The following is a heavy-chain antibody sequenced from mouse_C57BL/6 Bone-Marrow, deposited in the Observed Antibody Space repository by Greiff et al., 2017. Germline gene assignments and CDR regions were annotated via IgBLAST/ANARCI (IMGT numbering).Heavy chain of an antibody. D-gene: IGHD1-1*01. CDR1: GYTFTSSG. CDR2: IYPRSGNP. Sequence: VQLQQSGAELARPGASVKLSCKASGYTFTSSGISWVKQRTGQGLEWIGEIYPRSGNPYYNEKFKGKATLTADKSSSTAYMELRSLTSEDSAVYFCARWDYYGSSYRYYAMDYWGQGTSVTVSS. CDR3: ARWDYYGSSYRYYAMDY. V-gene: IGHV1-81*01. J-gene: IGHJ4*01.